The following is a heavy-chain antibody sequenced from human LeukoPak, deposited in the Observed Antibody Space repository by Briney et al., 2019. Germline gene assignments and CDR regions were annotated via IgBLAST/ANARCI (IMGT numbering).Heavy chain of an antibody. CDR3: TTRYCSGGRCDY. CDR2: IKSKTDGGTT. Sequence: PGGSLRLSCAASGFTFSNAWMNWDRQAPGKGLEWVGRIKSKTDGGTTDYAAPVKGRFTISRDDSKTTLYLQMNSLKTEDTAVYYCTTRYCSGGRCDYWGQGTLVTVSS. V-gene: IGHV3-15*01. D-gene: IGHD2-15*01. CDR1: GFTFSNAW. J-gene: IGHJ4*02.